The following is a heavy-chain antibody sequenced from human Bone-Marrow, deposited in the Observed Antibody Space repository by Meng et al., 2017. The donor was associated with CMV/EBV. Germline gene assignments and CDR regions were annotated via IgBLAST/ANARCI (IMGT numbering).Heavy chain of an antibody. CDR2: IYTSGST. J-gene: IGHJ6*02. CDR3: ARARKWATGYYYGMDV. V-gene: IGHV4-4*07. D-gene: IGHD5-12*01. CDR1: GGSISSYY. Sequence: SETLSLTCTVSGGSISSYYWSWIRQPAGKGLEWIGRIYTSGSTNYNPSLKSRVTISVDTSKNQFSLKLSSVTAADTAVYYCARARKWATGYYYGMDVWGQGTTVTVSS.